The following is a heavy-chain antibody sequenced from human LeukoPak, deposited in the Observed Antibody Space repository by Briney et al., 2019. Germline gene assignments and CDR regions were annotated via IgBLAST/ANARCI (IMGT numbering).Heavy chain of an antibody. CDR3: ARGSSSWYGPFDY. CDR1: GYSISSGYY. V-gene: IGHV4-38-2*02. J-gene: IGHJ4*02. CDR2: IYHSGST. D-gene: IGHD6-13*01. Sequence: PSETLSHTCTVSGYSISSGYYWGWIRQPPGKGLEWIGSIYHSGSTYYNPSLESRVTISVDTSKNQFSLKLSSVTAADTAVYYCARGSSSWYGPFDYWGQGTLVTVSS.